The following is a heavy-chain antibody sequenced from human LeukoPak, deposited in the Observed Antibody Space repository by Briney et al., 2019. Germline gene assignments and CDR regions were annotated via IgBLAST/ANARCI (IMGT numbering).Heavy chain of an antibody. D-gene: IGHD2-8*01. Sequence: PGGSLRLSCAASGFTVSSNYMSWVRQAPGKGLEWVSVIYSGGSTYYADSVKGRFTISRDNSKNTLYLQMNSLRAEDTAVYYCASAFYCPNGICSSWGDYWGQGTLVTVSS. CDR3: ASAFYCPNGICSSWGDY. J-gene: IGHJ4*02. V-gene: IGHV3-53*01. CDR2: IYSGGST. CDR1: GFTVSSNY.